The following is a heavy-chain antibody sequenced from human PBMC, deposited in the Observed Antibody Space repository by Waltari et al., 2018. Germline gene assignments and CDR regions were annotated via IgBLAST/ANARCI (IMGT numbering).Heavy chain of an antibody. CDR3: ARHQVGGRDFEY. J-gene: IGHJ4*02. Sequence: QVQLHESGPGLVNSSETLSLTCAVSGYSISSGYYWGWIRQPPGKGLEWIGTIYQSGSTYYNPSLKSRITISLDTSKNQFSLKLNSVTAADTAVYYCARHQVGGRDFEYWGQGTLVTVSS. CDR1: GYSISSGYY. D-gene: IGHD1-26*01. V-gene: IGHV4-38-2*01. CDR2: IYQSGST.